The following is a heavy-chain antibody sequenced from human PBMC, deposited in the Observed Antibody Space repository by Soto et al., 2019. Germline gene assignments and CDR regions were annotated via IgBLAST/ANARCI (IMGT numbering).Heavy chain of an antibody. J-gene: IGHJ5*02. V-gene: IGHV1-3*01. D-gene: IGHD3-10*01. CDR1: GYTFTSYA. CDR3: AGSGAGSFAAFDP. Sequence: GASVKVSCKASGYTFTSYAMHWVRQAPGQRLEWMGWINAGNGNTKYSQKFQGRVTITRDTSASTAYMELSSLRSEDTAVYYCAGSGAGSFAAFDPWGQGTLVTVSS. CDR2: INAGNGNT.